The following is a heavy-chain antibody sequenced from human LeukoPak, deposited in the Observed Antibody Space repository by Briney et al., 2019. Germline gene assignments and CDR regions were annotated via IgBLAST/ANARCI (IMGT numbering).Heavy chain of an antibody. Sequence: PGRSLRLSCAASGFTFSSYGMHWVRQASGKGLEWVGRIRSKANSYATAYAASVKGRFTISRDDSKNTAYLQMNSLKTEDTAVYYCTRHGAGTSVDYWGQGTLVTVSS. CDR1: GFTFSSYG. CDR3: TRHGAGTSVDY. CDR2: IRSKANSYAT. J-gene: IGHJ4*02. V-gene: IGHV3-73*01. D-gene: IGHD6-13*01.